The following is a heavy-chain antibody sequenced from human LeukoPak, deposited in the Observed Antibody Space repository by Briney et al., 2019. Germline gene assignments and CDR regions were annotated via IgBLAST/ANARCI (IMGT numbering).Heavy chain of an antibody. CDR2: ISSVSGSTT. D-gene: IGHD6-13*01. V-gene: IGHV3-48*04. CDR1: GFTFSSYS. Sequence: GGSLRLSCVASGFTFSSYSMNWVRQAPGKGLEWISYISSVSGSTTHYADSVKGRFTISRDNAKNSLYLQMNSLRAEDTAVYYCARDWQQLAIVMDYYYGMDVWGQGTTVTVSS. CDR3: ARDWQQLAIVMDYYYGMDV. J-gene: IGHJ6*02.